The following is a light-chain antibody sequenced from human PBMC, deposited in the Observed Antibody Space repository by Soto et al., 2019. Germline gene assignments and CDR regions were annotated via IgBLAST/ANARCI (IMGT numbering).Light chain of an antibody. CDR1: SSDVGEYNY. CDR2: DVG. Sequence: QSALTQPASVSGSPGQSITISCTGSSSDVGEYNYVSWYQQHPGEAPKLMLFDVGNRPSGVSNRFSGSKSGNTASLTISGLQAEDEADYYCSSYTTSSPWVFGGGTKLTVL. V-gene: IGLV2-14*03. J-gene: IGLJ3*02. CDR3: SSYTTSSPWV.